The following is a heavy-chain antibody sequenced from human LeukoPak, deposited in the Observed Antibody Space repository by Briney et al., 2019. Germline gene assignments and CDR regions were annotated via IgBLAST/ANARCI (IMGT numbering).Heavy chain of an antibody. Sequence: GRSLRLSCAASGFTFSSYGMHWVRQAPGKGLEWVAVIWYDGSNKYYADSVKGRFTISRDNAKNSLYLQMNSLRAEDTAVYYCARDSDVDTAMVHWGQGTLVTVSS. V-gene: IGHV3-33*01. CDR2: IWYDGSNK. CDR3: ARDSDVDTAMVH. D-gene: IGHD5-18*01. J-gene: IGHJ4*02. CDR1: GFTFSSYG.